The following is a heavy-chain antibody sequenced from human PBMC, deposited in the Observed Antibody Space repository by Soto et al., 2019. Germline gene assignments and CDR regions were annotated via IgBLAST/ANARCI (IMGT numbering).Heavy chain of an antibody. CDR1: GCSISSGDYY. CDR3: ARGSYYYHSSGSYHY. V-gene: IGHV4-30-4*01. D-gene: IGHD3-22*01. Sequence: SETLSLTCTVSGCSISSGDYYWSWIRQPPGKGLGWIGSIYYSGSTYYNPSLKSRVTISVDTSKNQFSLKLSSVTAADTAVYYCARGSYYYHSSGSYHYWGQGPLVTVSS. J-gene: IGHJ4*02. CDR2: IYYSGST.